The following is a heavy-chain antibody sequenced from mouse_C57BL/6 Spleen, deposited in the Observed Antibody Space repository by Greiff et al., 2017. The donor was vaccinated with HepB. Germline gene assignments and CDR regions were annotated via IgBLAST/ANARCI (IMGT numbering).Heavy chain of an antibody. J-gene: IGHJ2*01. V-gene: IGHV1-64*01. D-gene: IGHD1-1*01. CDR3: ARSIYYYGSGSYFDY. Sequence: VQLQQPGAELVKPGASVKLSCKASGYTFTSYWMHWVKQRPGQGLEWIGMIHPNSGSTNYNEKFKSKATLTVDKSSSTAYMQLSSLTSEDSAVYYCARSIYYYGSGSYFDYWGQGTTLTVSS. CDR2: IHPNSGST. CDR1: GYTFTSYW.